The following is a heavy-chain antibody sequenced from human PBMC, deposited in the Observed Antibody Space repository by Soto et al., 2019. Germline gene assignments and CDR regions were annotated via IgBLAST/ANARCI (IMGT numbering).Heavy chain of an antibody. V-gene: IGHV3-33*01. CDR1: GFTFSSYG. D-gene: IGHD2-2*01. CDR3: ARDLVPAAMSGPGDWFDP. J-gene: IGHJ5*02. Sequence: GGSLRLSCAASGFTFSSYGMHWVRQAPGKGLEWVAVIWYDGSNKYYADSVKGRFTISRDNSKNTLYLQMNSLRAEDTAVYYCARDLVPAAMSGPGDWFDPWGQGTLVTVSS. CDR2: IWYDGSNK.